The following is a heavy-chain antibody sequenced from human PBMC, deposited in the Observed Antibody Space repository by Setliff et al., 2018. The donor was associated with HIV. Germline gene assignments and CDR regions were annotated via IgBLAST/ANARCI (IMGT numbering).Heavy chain of an antibody. CDR1: GYTFTNYA. CDR2: INAGNGNT. CDR3: ARNPQPTGTPDYYYYYYMDV. V-gene: IGHV1-3*01. Sequence: ASVKVSCKASGYTFTNYAMHWVRQAPGQRLEWMGWINAGNGNTKYSQKIQGRVTITRDTSASTAYMELSSLRSEDTAVYYCARNPQPTGTPDYYYYYYMDVWGKGTTVTVSS. J-gene: IGHJ6*03. D-gene: IGHD1-1*01.